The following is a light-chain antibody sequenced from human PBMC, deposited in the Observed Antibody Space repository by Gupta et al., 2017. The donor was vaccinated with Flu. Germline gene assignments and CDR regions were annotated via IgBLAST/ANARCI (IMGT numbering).Light chain of an antibody. CDR3: RSYTSTNTWV. J-gene: IGLJ3*02. CDR1: SSDIATYNY. V-gene: IGLV2-14*01. Sequence: QSALPQPAPISGSPGQSITIPGTGTSSDIATYNYVSWYQHHPVKAPQLLIYEVSNRASGVSNRSAGSKSGNTASLTSSGLQAEDEADYYCRSYTSTNTWVFGGGTKLTVI. CDR2: EVS.